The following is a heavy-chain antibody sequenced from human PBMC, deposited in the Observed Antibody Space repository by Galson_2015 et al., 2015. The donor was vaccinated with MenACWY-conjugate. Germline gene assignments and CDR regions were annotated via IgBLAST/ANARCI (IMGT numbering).Heavy chain of an antibody. CDR2: MKEDGSEK. J-gene: IGHJ4*02. D-gene: IGHD5-12*01. V-gene: IGHV3-7*03. Sequence: SLRLSCAGSGFTFNNYWMTWVRQAPGKGLEWVANMKEDGSEKYSVDSVKGRFTISRDNAKNSLFLQMNSLRAEDTAVYYCARVKEWLNRGFFDYWGQGTLVTVSS. CDR1: GFTFNNYW. CDR3: ARVKEWLNRGFFDY.